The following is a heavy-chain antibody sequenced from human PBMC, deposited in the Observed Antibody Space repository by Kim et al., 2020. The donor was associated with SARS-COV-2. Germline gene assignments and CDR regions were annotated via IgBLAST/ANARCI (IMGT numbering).Heavy chain of an antibody. CDR3: AREGCSSTSCYRNYYYYYGMDV. CDR2: INAGNGNT. J-gene: IGHJ6*02. CDR1: GYTFTSYA. Sequence: ASVKVSCKASGYTFTSYAMHWVRQAPGQRLEWMGWINAGNGNTKYSQKFQGRVTITRDTSASTAYMELSSLRSEDTAVYYCAREGCSSTSCYRNYYYYYGMDVWGQGTTVTVSS. D-gene: IGHD2-2*01. V-gene: IGHV1-3*01.